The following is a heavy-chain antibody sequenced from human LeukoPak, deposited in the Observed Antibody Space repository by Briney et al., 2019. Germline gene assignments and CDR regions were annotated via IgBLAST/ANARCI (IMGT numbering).Heavy chain of an antibody. J-gene: IGHJ4*02. CDR1: GFTFRSSG. V-gene: IGHV3-23*01. CDR2: IGGGGGST. D-gene: IGHD4-17*01. Sequence: PGGSLRLSCAASGFTFRSSGMGWVRQAPGKGLEWVSGIGGGGGSTYYADSVKGRFTMSRDNSKNTLNVQMNSLRAEDTAVYYCAKRRFGDYGDFDYWGQGVLVTASS. CDR3: AKRRFGDYGDFDY.